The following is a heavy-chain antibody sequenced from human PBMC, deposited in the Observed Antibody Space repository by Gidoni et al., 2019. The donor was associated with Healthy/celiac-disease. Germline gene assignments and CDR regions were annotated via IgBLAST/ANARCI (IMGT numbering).Heavy chain of an antibody. CDR1: GFTFDAYA. Sequence: EVQLVESGGGLVQPGRSLRLSCAASGFTFDAYAMHWVRQAPGKGLGWVAGISWNSGSIGYADSVKGRVTISRDNAKNSLYLQMNSLRAEDTALYYCAKDIRLGRDGYNKGNAFDIWGQGTMVTVSS. J-gene: IGHJ3*02. CDR3: AKDIRLGRDGYNKGNAFDI. D-gene: IGHD5-12*01. V-gene: IGHV3-9*01. CDR2: ISWNSGSI.